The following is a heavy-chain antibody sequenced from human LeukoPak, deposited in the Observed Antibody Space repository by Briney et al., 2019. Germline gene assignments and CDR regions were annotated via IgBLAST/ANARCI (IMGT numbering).Heavy chain of an antibody. CDR1: GGTFTSYA. CDR3: ARAGTESKWGLPRADYYYMDV. CDR2: IIPIFGSA. V-gene: IGHV1-69*13. Sequence: SVKVSCKASGGTFTSYAISWVRQAPGQGLEWMGGIIPIFGSANYAQKFQDRVTITADQSTITAYMELTSLRSEDTAVYYCARAGTESKWGLPRADYYYMDVWGKGTTVTVSS. D-gene: IGHD7-27*01. J-gene: IGHJ6*03.